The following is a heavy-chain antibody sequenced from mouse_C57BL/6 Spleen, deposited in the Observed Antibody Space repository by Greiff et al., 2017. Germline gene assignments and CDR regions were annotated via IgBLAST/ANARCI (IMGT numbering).Heavy chain of an antibody. CDR2: IDPSDSYT. D-gene: IGHD1-1*01. CDR1: GYTFTSYW. Sequence: QVQLQQPGAELVKPGASVKLSCKASGYTFTSYWMQWVKQRPGQGLEWIGEIDPSDSYTNYNQKFKGKAKLTAVTSASTAYMELSSLTNEDSAVYYCTRYYYGSDWGQGTLVTVSA. CDR3: TRYYYGSD. J-gene: IGHJ3*01. V-gene: IGHV1-50*01.